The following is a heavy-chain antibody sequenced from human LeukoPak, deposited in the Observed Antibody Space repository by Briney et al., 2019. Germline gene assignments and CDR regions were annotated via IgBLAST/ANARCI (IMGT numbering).Heavy chain of an antibody. D-gene: IGHD5-18*01. CDR1: GGSISGGDYY. Sequence: SQTLSLTCTVSGGSISGGDYYWSWIRQPPGKGLEWIGYIYYSGSTYYNPSLKSRVTISVDTSKNQFSLKLSSVTAADTAVYYCARGGYSYGSSTWFDPWGPGTLVPVSS. V-gene: IGHV4-30-4*08. CDR3: ARGGYSYGSSTWFDP. CDR2: IYYSGST. J-gene: IGHJ5*02.